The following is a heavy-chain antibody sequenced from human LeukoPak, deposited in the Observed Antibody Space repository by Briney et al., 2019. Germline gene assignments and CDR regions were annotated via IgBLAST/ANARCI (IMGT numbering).Heavy chain of an antibody. D-gene: IGHD2-2*01. V-gene: IGHV3-53*01. CDR1: GFNFRDYA. CDR2: IYSGGTA. Sequence: GGSLRLSCVVSGFNFRDYAMSWVRQAPGKGLEWVSVIYSGGTANYADSVTGRFTISRDNAKNTLYLQMNSLRAEDTAVYYCATMRPSLGYYFESWGQGTLVTVSS. CDR3: ATMRPSLGYYFES. J-gene: IGHJ4*02.